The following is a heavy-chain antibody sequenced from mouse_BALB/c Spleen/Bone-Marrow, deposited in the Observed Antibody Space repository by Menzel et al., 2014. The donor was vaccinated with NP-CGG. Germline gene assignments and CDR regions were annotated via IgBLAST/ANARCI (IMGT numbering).Heavy chain of an antibody. J-gene: IGHJ4*01. Sequence: VQLQQSGAELARPGASVKMSCEASGYTFTGYTIHWVKQRPGQGLEWIGYINPTSGYANYNQKFKDKATLTADKSSSTAYMQLSSLTSEDSAVFYCARSMIVYFAMDYWGQGTSVTVSS. CDR3: ARSMIVYFAMDY. CDR2: INPTSGYA. V-gene: IGHV1-4*01. D-gene: IGHD2-3*01. CDR1: GYTFTGYT.